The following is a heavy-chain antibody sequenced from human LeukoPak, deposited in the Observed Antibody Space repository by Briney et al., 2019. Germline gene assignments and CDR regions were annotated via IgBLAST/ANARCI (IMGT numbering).Heavy chain of an antibody. D-gene: IGHD6-13*01. CDR3: ARERRYIAAAGQDAFDI. V-gene: IGHV3-33*01. CDR1: GFNFRRFG. J-gene: IGHJ3*02. Sequence: GGSLRLSCAASGFNFRRFGMHWVRQAPGKGLQWVAVINYDGSKKDYVESVRGRFTISRDDSENTLHLQMNSLRVEDTAVYYCARERRYIAAAGQDAFDIWGQGTMVTVSS. CDR2: INYDGSKK.